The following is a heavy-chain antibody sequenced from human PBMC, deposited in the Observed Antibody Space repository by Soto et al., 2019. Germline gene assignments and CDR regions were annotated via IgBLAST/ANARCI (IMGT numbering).Heavy chain of an antibody. D-gene: IGHD2-2*01. CDR2: ISAYNGNT. Sequence: QVQLVQSGAEVKKPGASVKVSCKASGYTFTSYGISWVRQAPGQGLEWMGWISAYNGNTNYAQKLQGRVTMTTDTSTSTAYMELRSLRSDDTAVYYCARDEGIVVVPAAVGELNAAFDIWGQGTMVTVSS. V-gene: IGHV1-18*01. CDR1: GYTFTSYG. CDR3: ARDEGIVVVPAAVGELNAAFDI. J-gene: IGHJ3*02.